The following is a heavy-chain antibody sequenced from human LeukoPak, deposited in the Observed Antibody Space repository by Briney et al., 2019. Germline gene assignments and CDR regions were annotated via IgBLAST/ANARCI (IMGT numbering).Heavy chain of an antibody. V-gene: IGHV3-48*04. CDR3: ARVGYLQNDY. D-gene: IGHD5-24*01. CDR2: ISSSSSTI. Sequence: GGSLRLSCAASGFTFSSYSMNWVRQAPGRGLEWVSYISSSSSTIYYADSVKGRFTISRGNAKNSLYLQMNSLRAEDTAVYYCARVGYLQNDYWGQGTLVTVSS. CDR1: GFTFSSYS. J-gene: IGHJ4*02.